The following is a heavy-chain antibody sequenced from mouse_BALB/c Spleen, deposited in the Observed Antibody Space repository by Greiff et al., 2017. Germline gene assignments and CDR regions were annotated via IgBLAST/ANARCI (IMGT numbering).Heavy chain of an antibody. CDR3: ARLITTYYYAMDY. D-gene: IGHD2-4*01. V-gene: IGHV5-15*02. CDR2: ISNLAYSI. J-gene: IGHJ4*01. CDR1: GFTFSDYG. Sequence: EVKVVESGGGLVQPGGSRKLSCAASGFTFSDYGMAWVRQAPGKGPEWVAFISNLAYSIYYADTVTGRFTISRENAKNTLYLEMSSLRSEDTAMYYCARLITTYYYAMDYWGQGTSVTVSS.